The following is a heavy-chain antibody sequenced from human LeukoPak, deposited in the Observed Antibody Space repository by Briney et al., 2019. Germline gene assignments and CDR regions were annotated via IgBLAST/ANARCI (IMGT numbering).Heavy chain of an antibody. J-gene: IGHJ4*02. CDR1: GYSFSNYW. Sequence: GESLKISCKGSGYSFSNYWIGWVRQMPGKGLEWMGIIYPGDSDTRYSPSFHGQVTISVDESINTAYLQWSSLEASDTAMYYCARQYGRPFDYWGQGTLVTVSS. CDR2: IYPGDSDT. V-gene: IGHV5-51*01. D-gene: IGHD4-17*01. CDR3: ARQYGRPFDY.